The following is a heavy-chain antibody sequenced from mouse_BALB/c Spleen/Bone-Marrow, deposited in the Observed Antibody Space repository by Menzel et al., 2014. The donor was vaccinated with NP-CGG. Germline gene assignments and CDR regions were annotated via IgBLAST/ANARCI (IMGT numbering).Heavy chain of an antibody. CDR2: ISYSGNT. V-gene: IGHV3-8*02. J-gene: IGHJ2*01. CDR3: ATYDGYCFGY. Sequence: EVKLMESGPSLVKPSQTLSLPCSVTGDSITSGYWNWIRKFPGNKLEYMGYISYSGNTYYNPSLKSRISITRDTTKNXYYLQLNSVTTEDTATYYCATYDGYCFGYWGQGTTLTVSS. D-gene: IGHD2-3*01. CDR1: GDSITSGY.